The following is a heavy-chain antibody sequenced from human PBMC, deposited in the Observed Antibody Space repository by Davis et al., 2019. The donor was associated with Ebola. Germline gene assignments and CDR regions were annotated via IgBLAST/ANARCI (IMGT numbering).Heavy chain of an antibody. CDR1: GDSISSYY. J-gene: IGHJ2*01. Sequence: MPSETLSLTCTVSGDSISSYYWSWIRQSPGKGLEWIGYIYSSGSTNYNPSLKSRVTISVDTSKNQFSLKLSSVTAADTAVYYCARVGSSGWIYWFFDLWGRGTLATVSS. CDR2: IYSSGST. V-gene: IGHV4-59*01. CDR3: ARVGSSGWIYWFFDL. D-gene: IGHD3-22*01.